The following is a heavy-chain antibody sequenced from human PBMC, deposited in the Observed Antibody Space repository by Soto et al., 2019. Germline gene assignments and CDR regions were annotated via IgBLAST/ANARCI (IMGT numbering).Heavy chain of an antibody. D-gene: IGHD3-10*01. CDR3: AKNKTPFTLVGGVMDSPYHHALDV. CDR2: ISGTGGST. V-gene: IGHV3-23*01. Sequence: HPGASLRLSCEASGGVFSSYVMTWVRQAPGKGLEWVSGISGTGGSTKYADSVQGRFTISRDSSRNTLYLQMNSLNPDDTAVYYCAKNKTPFTLVGGVMDSPYHHALDVWAHGTTLTVSS. CDR1: GGVFSSYV. J-gene: IGHJ6*02.